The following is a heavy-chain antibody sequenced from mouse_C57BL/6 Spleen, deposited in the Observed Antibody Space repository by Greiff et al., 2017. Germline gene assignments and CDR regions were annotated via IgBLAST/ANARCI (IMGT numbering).Heavy chain of an antibody. CDR2: INPSSGYT. CDR3: AKGGALGAMDY. CDR1: GYTFTSYT. Sequence: VQLQQSGAELARPGASVKMSCKASGYTFTSYTLHWVKQRPGQGLEWIGYINPSSGYTKYNQKFKDKATLTADKSSSTAYMQLSSLTSEDSAVYYCAKGGALGAMDYWGQGTSVTVSS. V-gene: IGHV1-4*01. D-gene: IGHD4-1*01. J-gene: IGHJ4*01.